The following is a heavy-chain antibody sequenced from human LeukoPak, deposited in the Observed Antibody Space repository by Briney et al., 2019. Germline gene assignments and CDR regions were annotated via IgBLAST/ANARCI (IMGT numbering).Heavy chain of an antibody. CDR3: ARGRRLYYYDSSGYYPLDY. D-gene: IGHD3-22*01. V-gene: IGHV1-18*01. CDR2: ISAYNGNT. Sequence: ASVKVSCKASGYTFTSYGISWVRQAPGQGLEWMGWISAYNGNTNYAQKLQGRVTMTTDTSTSTAYMELRSLRSDDTAVYYCARGRRLYYYDSSGYYPLDYWGQGTLVTVSS. J-gene: IGHJ4*02. CDR1: GYTFTSYG.